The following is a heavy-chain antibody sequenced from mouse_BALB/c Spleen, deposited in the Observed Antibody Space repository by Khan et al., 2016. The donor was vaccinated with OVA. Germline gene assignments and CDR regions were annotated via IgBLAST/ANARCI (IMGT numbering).Heavy chain of an antibody. V-gene: IGHV14-4*02. Sequence: VQLQQSGAELVRSGASVKLSCTASAFNIKDYFIHWMKQRPKQGLEWSGWIDPEDGDTECAPKFQGKATMTADPSSTSAYLHLRSLTSQYTAFYYCNAAKLSLWFASWGQGTLVTVSA. CDR1: AFNIKDYF. J-gene: IGHJ3*01. CDR2: IDPEDGDT. D-gene: IGHD1-3*01. CDR3: NAAKLSLWFAS.